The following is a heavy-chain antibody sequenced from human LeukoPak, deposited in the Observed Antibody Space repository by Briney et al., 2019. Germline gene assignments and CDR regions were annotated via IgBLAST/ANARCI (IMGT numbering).Heavy chain of an antibody. CDR2: INHSGST. CDR1: GGSFSGYY. V-gene: IGHV4-34*01. CDR3: ARGPAFDY. Sequence: SGTLSLTCAVYGGSFSGYYWSWIRQPPGKGLEWIGEINHSGSTDYSPSLKSRVTISVDTSKNQFSLKLGSVTAADTAVYYCARGPAFDYWGQGTLVTVSS. J-gene: IGHJ4*02.